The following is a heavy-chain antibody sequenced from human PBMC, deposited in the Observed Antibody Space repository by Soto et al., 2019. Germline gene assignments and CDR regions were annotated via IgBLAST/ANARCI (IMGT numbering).Heavy chain of an antibody. CDR3: TRANWYSEY. D-gene: IGHD7-27*01. CDR1: GGSISNQY. Sequence: QVQLQESGPGLVKPSETLSLTCTVSGGSISNQYWSWIRQPPVKGLEWIGYIYYNGNTKYNPSLKSRFTISVYTSKNQTSLKLSSVTAADTAVYYCTRANWYSEYWGKRTLVTVSS. J-gene: IGHJ4*02. V-gene: IGHV4-59*11. CDR2: IYYNGNT.